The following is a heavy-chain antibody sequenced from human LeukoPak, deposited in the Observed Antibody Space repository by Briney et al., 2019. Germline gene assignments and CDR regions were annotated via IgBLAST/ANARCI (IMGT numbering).Heavy chain of an antibody. CDR3: ARDGDTMVRGVILDY. CDR2: ISSSSSTI. D-gene: IGHD3-10*01. J-gene: IGHJ4*02. CDR1: GFTFSSYS. Sequence: GGSLRLSCAASGFTFSSYSMNWVRQAPGKGLEWVSYISSSSSTIYYADSVKGRFTISRDNAKNSLYLQMNSLRAEDTAVYYCARDGDTMVRGVILDYWGQGTLVTVSS. V-gene: IGHV3-48*04.